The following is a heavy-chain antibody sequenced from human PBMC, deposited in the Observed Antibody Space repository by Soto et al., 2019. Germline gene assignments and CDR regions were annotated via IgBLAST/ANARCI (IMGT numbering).Heavy chain of an antibody. CDR1: GFSFSSNW. CDR3: FNVAFGH. V-gene: IGHV3-7*01. CDR2: INQDGSEK. Sequence: GGSLRLSCTASGFSFSSNWMSWVRQAPGKGPEWVANINQDGSEKYCADSVKGRFTISRDNAKNSLYLQMDSLRVEDTALYYCFNVAFGHGGRGTLVTVSS. J-gene: IGHJ4*02.